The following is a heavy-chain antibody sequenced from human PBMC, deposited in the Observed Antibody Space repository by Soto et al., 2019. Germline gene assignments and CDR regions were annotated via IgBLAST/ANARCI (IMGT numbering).Heavy chain of an antibody. J-gene: IGHJ3*02. V-gene: IGHV3-30-3*01. D-gene: IGHD2-21*01. CDR3: ASDRGGWRRLLQHAAFDI. CDR1: EFTFASYP. Sequence: QEQLVESGRGVVQPGRSLRLSCVASEFTFASYPMNWVRQAPGRGLEWVAITSYDGHKNHYADSVRGRFTISRDNTKNATYLQMNHLRLGDTAVYYWASDRGGWRRLLQHAAFDICGQGTTVTVSS. CDR2: TSYDGHKN.